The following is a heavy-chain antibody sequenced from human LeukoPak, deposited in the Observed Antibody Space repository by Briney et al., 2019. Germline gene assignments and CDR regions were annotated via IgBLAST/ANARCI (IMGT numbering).Heavy chain of an antibody. CDR2: VDSSGNT. CDR3: ARGRAITMIVVVINGWFDP. Sequence: SETLSLTCSVSVVSMNGYYWSWLRQSAGNRLEWIGHVDSSGNTNYNPSLKSRVTISVDTSKNQFSLKLSSVTAADTAVYYCARGRAITMIVVVINGWFDPWGQGTLVTVSS. D-gene: IGHD3-22*01. V-gene: IGHV4-4*07. CDR1: VVSMNGYY. J-gene: IGHJ5*02.